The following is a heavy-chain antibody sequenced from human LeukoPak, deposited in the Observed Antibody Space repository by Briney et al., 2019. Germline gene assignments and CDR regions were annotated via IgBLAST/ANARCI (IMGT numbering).Heavy chain of an antibody. CDR1: GYTFTGYY. CDR3: ARGAFSSSSGYKYYYMDV. Sequence: ASVKVSCKVSGYTFTGYYMHWVRQAPGQGLEWMGWINPNSGGTNYAQKFQDRVTMTRDTSISTVYMELSRLRSDDTAVYYCARGAFSSSSGYKYYYMDVWGKGTTVIVSS. CDR2: INPNSGGT. J-gene: IGHJ6*03. D-gene: IGHD6-6*01. V-gene: IGHV1-2*02.